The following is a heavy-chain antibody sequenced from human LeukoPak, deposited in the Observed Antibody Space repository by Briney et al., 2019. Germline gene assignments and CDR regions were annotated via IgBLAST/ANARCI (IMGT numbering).Heavy chain of an antibody. Sequence: PGGSLRLSCAASGFTFSSYEMNWVRQAPGKGLEWVSYISSSGSTIYYADSVKGRFTISRDNSKNTLYLQMNSLRAEDTAVYYCAKDLNRMIRAPHSGFDPWGQGTLVTVSS. CDR2: ISSSGSTI. J-gene: IGHJ5*02. CDR3: AKDLNRMIRAPHSGFDP. V-gene: IGHV3-48*03. CDR1: GFTFSSYE. D-gene: IGHD1-14*01.